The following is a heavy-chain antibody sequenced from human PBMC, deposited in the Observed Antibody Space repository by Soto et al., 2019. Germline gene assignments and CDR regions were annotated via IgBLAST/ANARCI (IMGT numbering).Heavy chain of an antibody. V-gene: IGHV1-18*01. CDR1: GCSFTSYG. CDR2: ISAYNGNK. CDR3: ARDLGQQLVDY. Sequence: GSLKVSCKSSGCSFTSYGISCVRQAPGQGLEWMGWISAYNGNKKYAQKLQGRVTMTTDTSTSTAYMELRSLRSDDTAVYYCARDLGQQLVDYWGQGTLVTVSS. J-gene: IGHJ4*02. D-gene: IGHD6-13*01.